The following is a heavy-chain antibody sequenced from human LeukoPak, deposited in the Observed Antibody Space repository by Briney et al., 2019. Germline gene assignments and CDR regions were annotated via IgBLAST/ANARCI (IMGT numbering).Heavy chain of an antibody. J-gene: IGHJ6*02. Sequence: GGSLRLSCAASGFIFSDYWLSWVRQAPGKGLEWVANIKQDGSETHYVNSVKGRFTISRDNAKNSLFLQMNSLRADDTAVYYCSKGGGYVRMDVWGQGTTVTVSS. CDR1: GFIFSDYW. CDR2: IKQDGSET. V-gene: IGHV3-7*03. D-gene: IGHD5-12*01. CDR3: SKGGGYVRMDV.